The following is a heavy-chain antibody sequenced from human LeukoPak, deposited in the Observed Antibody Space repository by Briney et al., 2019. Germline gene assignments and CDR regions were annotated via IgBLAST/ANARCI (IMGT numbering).Heavy chain of an antibody. Sequence: SETLSLTCTISGGSISSGDYFWSWIRQPAGKGLEWIGRVHNSGTTNYNPSLKSRVTISVDTSKNQFSLKLRSVTAADTAVYYCARDQTLYGGSDFDYWGQGTLVTVSS. CDR2: VHNSGTT. J-gene: IGHJ4*02. D-gene: IGHD4-23*01. CDR1: GGSISSGDYF. CDR3: ARDQTLYGGSDFDY. V-gene: IGHV4-61*02.